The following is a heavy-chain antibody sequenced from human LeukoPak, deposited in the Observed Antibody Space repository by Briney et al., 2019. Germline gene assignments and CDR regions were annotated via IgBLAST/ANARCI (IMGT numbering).Heavy chain of an antibody. Sequence: GGSLRLSCAASGFTFSSYEMNWVRQAPGKGLEWVGRTKTKSDGGTTDYTAPVKGRFTISRDDSKNTLYLQMHSLKIEDTAMYYCAGDYDHFDVWGRGTLVTVSS. V-gene: IGHV3-15*01. J-gene: IGHJ2*01. CDR2: TKTKSDGGTT. CDR1: GFTFSSYE. CDR3: AGDYDHFDV. D-gene: IGHD4-17*01.